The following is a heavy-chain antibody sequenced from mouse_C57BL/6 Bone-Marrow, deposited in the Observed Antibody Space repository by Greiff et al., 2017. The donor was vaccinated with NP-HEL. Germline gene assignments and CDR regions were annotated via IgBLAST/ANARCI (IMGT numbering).Heavy chain of an antibody. D-gene: IGHD6-1*01. CDR3: ARGPHFAY. J-gene: IGHJ3*01. CDR2: IDPSDSYT. CDR1: GYTFISYW. Sequence: QVQLQQPGAELVMPGASVKLSCKASGYTFISYWMHWVKQRPGQGLEWIGEIDPSDSYTNYNQKFKGKSTLTVDKSSSTAYMQLSSLTSEDSAVYYCARGPHFAYWGQGTLVTVSA. V-gene: IGHV1-69*01.